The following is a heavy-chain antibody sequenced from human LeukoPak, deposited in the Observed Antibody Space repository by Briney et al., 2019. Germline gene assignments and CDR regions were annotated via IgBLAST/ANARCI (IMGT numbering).Heavy chain of an antibody. Sequence: GASLRLSCVASGFTFSNYAMSWVRQAPGKGLEWVSAITGSGGNTYYADSVKGRFTISRDNSKNTVFLQMNSLRAEDTAVYYCAKWGDYDVLTGYYVSDYWGRGTLVTVSS. D-gene: IGHD3-9*01. J-gene: IGHJ4*02. CDR2: ITGSGGNT. CDR1: GFTFSNYA. CDR3: AKWGDYDVLTGYYVSDY. V-gene: IGHV3-23*01.